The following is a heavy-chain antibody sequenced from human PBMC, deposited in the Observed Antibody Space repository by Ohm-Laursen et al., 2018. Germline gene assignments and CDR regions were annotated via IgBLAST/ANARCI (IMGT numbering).Heavy chain of an antibody. Sequence: SLRLSCAASGFTFSSYAMSWVRQAPGKGLEWVSAISGSGATTYYADSVKGRFTISKDNSKNTLYLQMNSLRAEDTAIYYCARGLLREGWFDHWGQGTLVTVSS. D-gene: IGHD3-16*01. V-gene: IGHV3-23*01. J-gene: IGHJ5*02. CDR3: ARGLLREGWFDH. CDR1: GFTFSSYA. CDR2: ISGSGATT.